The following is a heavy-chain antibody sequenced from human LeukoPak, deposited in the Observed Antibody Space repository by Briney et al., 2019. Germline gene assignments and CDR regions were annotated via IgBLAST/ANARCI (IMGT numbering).Heavy chain of an antibody. J-gene: IGHJ3*02. V-gene: IGHV4-59*01. Sequence: PSETLSLTCTVSGGSISSYYWRWIRQPPGKGLEWIGYIYYSGSTNYNPSLKSRVTRSVDTSKNQFSLKLSSVTAADTAVYYCARGGGAYYDYVWGSYGGTFDIWGQGTMVTVAS. CDR1: GGSISSYY. D-gene: IGHD3-16*01. CDR2: IYYSGST. CDR3: ARGGGAYYDYVWGSYGGTFDI.